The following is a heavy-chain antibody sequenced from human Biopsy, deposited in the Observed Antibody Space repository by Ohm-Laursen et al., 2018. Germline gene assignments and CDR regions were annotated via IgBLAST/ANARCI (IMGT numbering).Heavy chain of an antibody. CDR2: NIPILGTG. J-gene: IGHJ1*01. CDR3: ATKLTGYFHH. CDR1: GGTFSKYG. Sequence: SSVKVSCKAPGGTFSKYGVNWVRQAPGQGLEWLGGNIPILGTGNYAPMFHGRVTVVADTSTSTATMELRSLQPDDTAVHYCATKLTGYFHHWGQGTLVIVSS. D-gene: IGHD3-9*01. V-gene: IGHV1-69*06.